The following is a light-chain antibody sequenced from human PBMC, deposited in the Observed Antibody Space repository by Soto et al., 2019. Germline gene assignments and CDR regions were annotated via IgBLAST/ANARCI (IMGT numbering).Light chain of an antibody. V-gene: IGKV1-33*01. J-gene: IGKJ3*01. CDR2: DAS. Sequence: DIQMTQSPPSLSASVGDRVTITCQASQDISNYLNWYQQKLGKAPKLLIYDASNLETGVSSRFSEGESGTDFTLTISSLQPEDSATYYCQHFDSLPLSFGPGTKVQIK. CDR3: QHFDSLPLS. CDR1: QDISNY.